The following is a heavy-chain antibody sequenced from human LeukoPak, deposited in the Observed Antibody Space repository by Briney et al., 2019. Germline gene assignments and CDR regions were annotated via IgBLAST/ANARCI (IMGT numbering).Heavy chain of an antibody. Sequence: PGGSLRLSCAASGFTVITNDMTWVRQAPGKGLEWVSVLYSDGDTKYADSVQGRFTISRDNSNNTLSLEMNSLSPDDTAVYYCARGVHPLAANTLAYWGQGTLVTVSS. V-gene: IGHV3-53*01. J-gene: IGHJ4*02. CDR3: ARGVHPLAANTLAY. CDR2: LYSDGDT. D-gene: IGHD3-16*01. CDR1: GFTVITND.